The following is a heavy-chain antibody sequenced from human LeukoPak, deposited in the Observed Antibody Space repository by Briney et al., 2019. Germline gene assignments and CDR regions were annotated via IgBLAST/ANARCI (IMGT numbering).Heavy chain of an antibody. CDR1: GGSVSSSNYY. D-gene: IGHD3-3*01. J-gene: IGHJ3*02. Sequence: SETLSLTCIVSGGSVSSSNYYWGWIRQPPGKGLEWIGSIYYSGTTYYNPSLKSRVTISVDTSKNQFSLKLSSVTAADTAVYYCARGRLRFLEWLGAFDIWGQGTMVTVSS. CDR2: IYYSGTT. V-gene: IGHV4-39*07. CDR3: ARGRLRFLEWLGAFDI.